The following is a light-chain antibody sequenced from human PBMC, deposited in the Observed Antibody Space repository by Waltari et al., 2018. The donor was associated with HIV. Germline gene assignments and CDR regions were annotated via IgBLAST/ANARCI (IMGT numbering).Light chain of an antibody. CDR1: RSNIGAGYD. CDR2: ANT. V-gene: IGLV1-40*01. J-gene: IGLJ2*01. Sequence: QSVLTQPPSVSGALGQRVTISCTGSRSNIGAGYDVPWYQQLPGTAPKLLIHANTNRPSGVPDRFSGSKSGTSASLAITGLQADDEADYYCQSYDSSLGGSVFGGGTELTVL. CDR3: QSYDSSLGGSV.